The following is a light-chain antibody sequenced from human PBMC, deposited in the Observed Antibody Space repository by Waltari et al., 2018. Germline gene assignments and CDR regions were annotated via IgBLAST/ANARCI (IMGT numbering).Light chain of an antibody. CDR1: KLGDRY. CDR3: QAWDSRSWV. V-gene: IGLV3-1*01. Sequence: SFELTQPPSVSVSPGPTASITCSGDKLGDRYTSWYQQRSGRSPVLILYQDNHRPSGIPGRFSGSNSGDTATLTISGTQASDEADYYCQAWDSRSWVFGTGTTLTVL. CDR2: QDN. J-gene: IGLJ3*02.